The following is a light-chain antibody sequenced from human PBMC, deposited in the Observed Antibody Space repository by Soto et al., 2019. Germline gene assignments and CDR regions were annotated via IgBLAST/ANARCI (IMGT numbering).Light chain of an antibody. CDR2: KNS. CDR1: NSNIGTNY. Sequence: QSVLTQPPSVSGTPGQRVTISCSGNNSNIGTNYVYWYQQLPGTAPKLLIYKNSQRASGVPDRVSGSKSGTSASLAISGLRPEDEADYHCAAWGDSLSGPVFGGGTKLTVL. V-gene: IGLV1-47*01. CDR3: AAWGDSLSGPV. J-gene: IGLJ2*01.